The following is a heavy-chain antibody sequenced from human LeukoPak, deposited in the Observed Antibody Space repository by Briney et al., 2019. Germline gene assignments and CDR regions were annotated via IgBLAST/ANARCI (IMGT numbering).Heavy chain of an antibody. D-gene: IGHD1-26*01. CDR2: SNSDGSST. J-gene: IGHJ4*02. Sequence: GGSLRLSCAASGFTFSSYWMHWVRQAPGKGLVWVSRSNSDGSSTSYADSVKGRFTISRDNAKNTLYLQMNSLRAEDTAVYYCASRAWSGTYYVYYFDYWGQGTLVTVAS. CDR3: ASRAWSGTYYVYYFDY. CDR1: GFTFSSYW. V-gene: IGHV3-74*01.